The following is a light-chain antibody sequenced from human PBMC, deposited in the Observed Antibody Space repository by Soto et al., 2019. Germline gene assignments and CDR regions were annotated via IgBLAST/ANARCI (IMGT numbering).Light chain of an antibody. V-gene: IGKV3-15*01. CDR2: SAS. Sequence: EIVMAQSPVTLALSPGGRATLSCRASQSISDTLAWYQQKPGQAPRLLIHSASTRAPGFPARFSGSGSGTDFTLTISSLQSEDFAVYYCQQYNNWPWTFGQGTKVDIK. J-gene: IGKJ1*01. CDR3: QQYNNWPWT. CDR1: QSISDT.